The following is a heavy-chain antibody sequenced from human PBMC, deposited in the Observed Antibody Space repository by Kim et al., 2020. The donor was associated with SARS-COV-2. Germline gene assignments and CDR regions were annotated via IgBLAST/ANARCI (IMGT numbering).Heavy chain of an antibody. Sequence: DSVKGRFTISRDNTKNTLYLQMNSLRAEDTAVYYCAKDYYGSGSYLEDDYWGQGTLVTVSS. D-gene: IGHD3-10*01. CDR3: AKDYYGSGSYLEDDY. V-gene: IGHV3-23*01. J-gene: IGHJ4*02.